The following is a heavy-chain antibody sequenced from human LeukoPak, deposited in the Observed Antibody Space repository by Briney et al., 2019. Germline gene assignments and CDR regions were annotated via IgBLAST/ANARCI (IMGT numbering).Heavy chain of an antibody. CDR1: GYSISSGYY. D-gene: IGHD3-10*01. CDR2: IYYSGST. J-gene: IGHJ5*02. Sequence: PSETLSLTCAVSGYSISSGYYWGWIRQPPGKGLEWIGSIYYSGSTYYNPSLKSRVTISVDTSKNQFSLKLSSVTAADTAVYYCARHDAGDNWFDPWGQGTLVTVSS. CDR3: ARHDAGDNWFDP. V-gene: IGHV4-38-2*01.